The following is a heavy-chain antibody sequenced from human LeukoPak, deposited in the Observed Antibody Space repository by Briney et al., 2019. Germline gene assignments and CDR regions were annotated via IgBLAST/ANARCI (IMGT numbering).Heavy chain of an antibody. J-gene: IGHJ5*02. CDR3: ARSRDGYKS. Sequence: GASVKVSCKASGGTFSSYAISWVRQATGQGLEWMGWMNPNSGNTGYAQKFQGRVTMTRNTSISTAYMELSSLRSEDTAVYYCARSRDGYKSWGQGTLVTVSS. CDR1: GGTFSSYA. D-gene: IGHD5-24*01. CDR2: MNPNSGNT. V-gene: IGHV1-8*02.